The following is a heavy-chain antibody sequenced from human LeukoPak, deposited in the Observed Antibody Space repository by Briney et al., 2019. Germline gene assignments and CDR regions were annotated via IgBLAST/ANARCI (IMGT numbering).Heavy chain of an antibody. CDR1: GFTFSSYS. CDR3: ARVGSVAGSDYLDY. V-gene: IGHV3-72*01. J-gene: IGHJ4*02. CDR2: SRNKAKSYTT. Sequence: GGSLRLSCAASGFTFSSYSMSWVRQAPGKGLEWVGRSRNKAKSYTTEYGASVKGRFTISRDDSKSTLYLQMNSLKPEDTAVYYCARVGSVAGSDYLDYWGQGTLVTVSS. D-gene: IGHD6-19*01.